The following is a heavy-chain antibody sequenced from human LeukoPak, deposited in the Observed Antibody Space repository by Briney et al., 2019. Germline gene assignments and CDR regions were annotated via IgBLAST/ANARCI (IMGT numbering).Heavy chain of an antibody. J-gene: IGHJ4*02. CDR2: ISAYNGNT. Sequence: EWMGWISAYNGNTNYAQKLQGRVTMTTDTSTSTAYMELRSLRSDDTAVYYCARGVAPNDYWGQGTLVTVSS. CDR3: ARGVAPNDY. V-gene: IGHV1-18*01. D-gene: IGHD5-12*01.